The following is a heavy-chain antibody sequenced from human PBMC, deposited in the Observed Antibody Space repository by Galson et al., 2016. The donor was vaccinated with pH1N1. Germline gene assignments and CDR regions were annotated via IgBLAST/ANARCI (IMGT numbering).Heavy chain of an antibody. D-gene: IGHD6-13*01. V-gene: IGHV3-11*01. Sequence: CAASGFTLSDYYMNWIRETPERGLEWLSSIGSSGNVAYADSVKGRFTISRDNAQNSLLLQMDSLRVHDTALYYCAREWGIGAAGPLDSWGQGALVIVSS. J-gene: IGHJ4*02. CDR2: IGSSGNV. CDR3: AREWGIGAAGPLDS. CDR1: GFTLSDYY.